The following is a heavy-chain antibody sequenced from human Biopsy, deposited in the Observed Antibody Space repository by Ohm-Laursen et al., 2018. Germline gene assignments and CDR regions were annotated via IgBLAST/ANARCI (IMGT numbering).Heavy chain of an antibody. CDR2: ISWNSGSV. Sequence: SLRLSCAASGFTFENYAMNWVRQAPGKGLEWVSGISWNSGSVVYAGSVKGRFTISRDNAKNSLYPQMHSLRAEDTAFYYCAKASGYSSGWPIDYWGQGNLVTVSS. D-gene: IGHD6-19*01. CDR3: AKASGYSSGWPIDY. V-gene: IGHV3-9*01. J-gene: IGHJ4*02. CDR1: GFTFENYA.